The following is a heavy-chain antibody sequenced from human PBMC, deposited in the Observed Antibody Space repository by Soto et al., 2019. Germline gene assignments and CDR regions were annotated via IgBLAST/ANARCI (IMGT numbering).Heavy chain of an antibody. Sequence: QVHLQESGPGLVKLSETLSLNCTVSGGSMDAYYWSWIRQPPGKGLEWIGYVYSPRTTTGTTNYNPSLQSRFAILVDTSKSQFSLRLTSVTAADTAVYYCVRVVSCSGTICRGWFDPWG. J-gene: IGHJ5*02. V-gene: IGHV4-59*03. CDR3: VRVVSCSGTICRGWFDP. D-gene: IGHD2-2*01. CDR2: VYSPRTTTGTT. CDR1: GGSMDAYY.